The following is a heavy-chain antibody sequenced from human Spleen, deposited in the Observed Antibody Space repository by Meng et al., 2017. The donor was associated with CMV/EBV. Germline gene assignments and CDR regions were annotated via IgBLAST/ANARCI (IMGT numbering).Heavy chain of an antibody. CDR3: ARVMSPIVDGDYRYYFYGLDV. D-gene: IGHD4-17*01. J-gene: IGHJ6*02. CDR1: GLTFSDYE. CDR2: INGDAVTI. V-gene: IGHV3-48*03. Sequence: GESLKISCAASGLTFSDYEMTWVRQAPGKGLEWVSHINGDAVTIYYADSVKGRFTISRDNARNSLYLQMSSLRAEDTAIYYCARVMSPIVDGDYRYYFYGLDVWGQGTTVTVSS.